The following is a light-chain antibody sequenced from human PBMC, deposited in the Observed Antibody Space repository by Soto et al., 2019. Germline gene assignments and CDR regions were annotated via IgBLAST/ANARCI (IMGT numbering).Light chain of an antibody. Sequence: DIVMTQSPATLSVSPGERATLSYRASQSVGTTLAWYQRKPGQGPRLLISGASTRATGIPARFSGSGSGTEFTLTISSLQPEDFAVYYCQHYSGWPHSFGQGTNLEIK. CDR1: QSVGTT. CDR2: GAS. V-gene: IGKV3-15*01. CDR3: QHYSGWPHS. J-gene: IGKJ2*03.